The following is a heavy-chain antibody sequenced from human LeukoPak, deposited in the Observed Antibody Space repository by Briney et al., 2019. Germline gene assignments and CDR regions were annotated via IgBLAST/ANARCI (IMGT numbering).Heavy chain of an antibody. CDR3: ARNKTTGGGGFDY. CDR1: GYTFNSHG. V-gene: IGHV1-18*04. Sequence: GASVKVSCKASGYTFNSHGISWIRQAPGQGPEWMGWISGDYGYTKYAQKFQGRVTMTTDASTDTSYMELRSLRSDDTAVYYCARNKTTGGGGFDYWGQGTLITVFS. D-gene: IGHD3-16*01. J-gene: IGHJ4*02. CDR2: ISGDYGYT.